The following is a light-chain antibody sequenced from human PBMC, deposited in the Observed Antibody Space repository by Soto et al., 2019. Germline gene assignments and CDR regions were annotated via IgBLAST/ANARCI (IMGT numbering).Light chain of an antibody. J-gene: IGKJ4*01. CDR1: QHVTTTY. CDR2: GAS. V-gene: IGKV3-20*01. CDR3: QQYDSSFT. Sequence: IVLTQSPATLSLSPGERATLSCTASQHVTTTYIAWYQQKFGQAPRLLIYGASTRATGTPDRFTGGGFGTDFTLTISRVEPGDFAVYYCQQYDSSFTFGGGTKV.